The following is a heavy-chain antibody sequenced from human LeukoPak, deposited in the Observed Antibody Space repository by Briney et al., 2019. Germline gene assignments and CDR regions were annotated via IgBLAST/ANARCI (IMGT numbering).Heavy chain of an antibody. CDR3: ARVRGSYASDY. D-gene: IGHD3-16*01. V-gene: IGHV3-33*05. CDR1: GFTFSSYG. J-gene: IGHJ4*02. Sequence: GGSLRLSCAASGFTFSSYGMHWVRQAPGKGLEWVALISYDGSDEYYADSVKGRFTISRDNAKNSLYLQMNSLRAEDTALYYCARVRGSYASDYWGQGTLVTVSS. CDR2: ISYDGSDE.